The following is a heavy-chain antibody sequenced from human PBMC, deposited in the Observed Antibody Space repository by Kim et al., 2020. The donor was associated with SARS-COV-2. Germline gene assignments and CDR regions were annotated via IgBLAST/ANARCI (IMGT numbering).Heavy chain of an antibody. Sequence: ASVKVSCKASGYTFTSYAIHWVRQAPGQRLEWMGWINAGNGNTKYSEKFQGRVTITRDTSASTAYMALSSLRSEDTAVYYCARPGGSENYYNLGFEYWGRGTLVTVSS. J-gene: IGHJ4*02. CDR3: ARPGGSENYYNLGFEY. CDR1: GYTFTSYA. CDR2: INAGNGNT. V-gene: IGHV1-3*01. D-gene: IGHD3-10*01.